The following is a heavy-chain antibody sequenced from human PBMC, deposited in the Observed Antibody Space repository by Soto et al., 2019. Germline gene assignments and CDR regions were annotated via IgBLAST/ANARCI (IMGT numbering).Heavy chain of an antibody. J-gene: IGHJ4*02. V-gene: IGHV3-72*01. CDR3: TRDDSSNWNDVPHFGS. D-gene: IGHD1-20*01. CDR1: GFIFSDHY. Sequence: VGSLRLSCAASGFIFSDHYMDWVRQAPGKGLEWVGRSANKADSYTTEYGASVKGRFTISRDGSKNSLYLQMNSLKTEDTAVYYCTRDDSSNWNDVPHFGSRGQGTLVTVSS. CDR2: SANKADSYTT.